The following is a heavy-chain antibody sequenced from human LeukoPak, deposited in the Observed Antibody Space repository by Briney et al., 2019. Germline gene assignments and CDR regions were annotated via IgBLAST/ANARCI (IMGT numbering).Heavy chain of an antibody. CDR1: AFTFSTHN. J-gene: IGHJ2*01. CDR3: ARDRQQMDREGYFDL. V-gene: IGHV3-48*02. Sequence: GGSLRLSCAASAFTFSTHNMNWVRQAPGKGLEWVSYISTTTRTIYYADSVKGRFTISRDNAKNSLFLQMNSLRDEDTAVYYCARDRQQMDREGYFDLWGRGTLVTVSS. CDR2: ISTTTRTI. D-gene: IGHD6-13*01.